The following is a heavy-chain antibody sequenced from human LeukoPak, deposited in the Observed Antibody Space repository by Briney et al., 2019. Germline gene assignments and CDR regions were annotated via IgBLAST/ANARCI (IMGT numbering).Heavy chain of an antibody. V-gene: IGHV2-5*01. Sequence: SGPTLVNPTQTLTLTCTFSGLSLSTSGVGVGWIRQPPGKALEWLALIYWNDDKRYSPSLKSRLTITKDTSKNQVVLTMTNMDPVDTATYYCAHSPTYYYGSGSPGRLSYFDYWGQGTLVTVSS. CDR1: GLSLSTSGVG. CDR2: IYWNDDK. D-gene: IGHD3-10*01. CDR3: AHSPTYYYGSGSPGRLSYFDY. J-gene: IGHJ4*02.